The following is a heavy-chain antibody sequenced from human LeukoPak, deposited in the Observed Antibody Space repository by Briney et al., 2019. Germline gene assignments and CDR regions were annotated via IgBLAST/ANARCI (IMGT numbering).Heavy chain of an antibody. CDR1: GFTFSSYV. CDR2: ISGSGGST. J-gene: IGHJ4*02. V-gene: IGHV3-23*01. Sequence: GGSLRLSCAASGFTFSSYVMSWVRQAPGKGLEWVSAISGSGGSTYYADSVKGRFTISRDNSKNTLYLQMNSPRAEDTAVYYCAKDRPIAVAGYYFDYWGQGTLVTVSS. D-gene: IGHD6-19*01. CDR3: AKDRPIAVAGYYFDY.